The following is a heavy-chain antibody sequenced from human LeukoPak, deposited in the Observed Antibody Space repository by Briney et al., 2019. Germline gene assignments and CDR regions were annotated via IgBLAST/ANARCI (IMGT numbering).Heavy chain of an antibody. Sequence: ASVKVSCKAFGYGFTSYYIHWVRQAPGQGLEWMGIINPSVGGTTYARKFQGRVTMTRDTSTSTVYMELSSLRSEDTAVYYCARHGSGRYYPAEGRVDYWGQGTLVTISS. D-gene: IGHD3-10*01. J-gene: IGHJ4*02. CDR3: ARHGSGRYYPAEGRVDY. CDR1: GYGFTSYY. V-gene: IGHV1-46*03. CDR2: INPSVGGT.